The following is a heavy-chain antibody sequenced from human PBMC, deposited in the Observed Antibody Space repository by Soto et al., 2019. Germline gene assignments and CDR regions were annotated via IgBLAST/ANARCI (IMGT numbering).Heavy chain of an antibody. D-gene: IGHD6-6*01. CDR3: ARHSEYSRSSGDNWFDP. V-gene: IGHV4-39*01. J-gene: IGHJ5*02. Sequence: SETLSLTCTVSGGSISSSSYYWGWIRQPPGKGLEWIGSIYYSGSTYYHPSLKSRVTISVDTSKNQFSLKLSSVTAAAPAGYYCARHSEYSRSSGDNWFDPWGQGTLVTVSS. CDR2: IYYSGST. CDR1: GGSISSSSYY.